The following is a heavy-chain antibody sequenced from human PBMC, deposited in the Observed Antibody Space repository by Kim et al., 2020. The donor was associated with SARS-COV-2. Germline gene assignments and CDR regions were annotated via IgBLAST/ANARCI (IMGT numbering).Heavy chain of an antibody. CDR2: IYYSGST. CDR1: GGSISSSSYY. D-gene: IGHD3-22*01. J-gene: IGHJ4*01. Sequence: SETLSLTCTASGGSISSSSYYWGWIRQPPGKGLVWIVSIYYSGSTYYNPSLDSRVTISVNTYKNQFFLKLSSVTAADTALYYCASLNYYDSSGYYEFD. CDR3: ASLNYYDSSGYYEFD. V-gene: IGHV4-39*01.